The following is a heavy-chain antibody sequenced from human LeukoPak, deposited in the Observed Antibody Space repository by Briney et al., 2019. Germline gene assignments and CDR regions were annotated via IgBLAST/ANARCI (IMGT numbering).Heavy chain of an antibody. Sequence: GGSLRLSCAASGFTFSSYSMNWVRQAPGKGLEWVSYISSSGSTIYYADSVKGRFTISRDNAKNSLYLQMNSLRAEDTAVYYCARVGATDAFDIWGQGTMVTVSS. CDR2: ISSSGSTI. CDR1: GFTFSSYS. V-gene: IGHV3-48*01. CDR3: ARVGATDAFDI. D-gene: IGHD1-26*01. J-gene: IGHJ3*02.